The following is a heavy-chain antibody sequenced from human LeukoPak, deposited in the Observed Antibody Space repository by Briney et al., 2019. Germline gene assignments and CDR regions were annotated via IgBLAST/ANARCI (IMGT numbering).Heavy chain of an antibody. CDR2: IYYSGST. Sequence: SETLSLTCAVSGGSVSSGSYYWSWIRQPPGKGLEWIGYIYYSGSTNYNPSLKSRVTISVDTSKNQFSLKLSSVTAADTAVYYCASSPTYDSSGYYEYYFDYWGQGTLVTVSS. CDR1: GGSVSSGSYY. V-gene: IGHV4-61*01. J-gene: IGHJ4*02. CDR3: ASSPTYDSSGYYEYYFDY. D-gene: IGHD3-22*01.